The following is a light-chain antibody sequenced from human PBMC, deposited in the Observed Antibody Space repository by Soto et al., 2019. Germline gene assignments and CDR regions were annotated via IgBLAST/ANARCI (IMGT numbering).Light chain of an antibody. CDR2: GIS. Sequence: EMVLTQSPGTLSLSPGERATLSCRASQSVSNNYLAWYQQHPGQPPRLLIYGISTRATGIPARFSGSGSGTEFSLTISSLQSEDFAVYYCQQYSKWPITFGQGTRLEIK. CDR3: QQYSKWPIT. CDR1: QSVSNN. J-gene: IGKJ5*01. V-gene: IGKV3-15*01.